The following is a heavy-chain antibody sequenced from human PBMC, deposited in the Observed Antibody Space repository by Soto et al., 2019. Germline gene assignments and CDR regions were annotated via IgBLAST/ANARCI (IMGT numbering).Heavy chain of an antibody. CDR1: GFTFSDHY. Sequence: EVHLVESGGGLVQPGGSLRLSCAVSGFTFSDHYMDWVRKAPGKGLEWVGRSRNKANSYTTQYAASVEGRFTVSRDDSKNSMYLQMNSLKAEDTALYYCVSGHNSFDYWGQGTLVTVSS. CDR3: VSGHNSFDY. CDR2: SRNKANSYTT. V-gene: IGHV3-72*01. J-gene: IGHJ4*02.